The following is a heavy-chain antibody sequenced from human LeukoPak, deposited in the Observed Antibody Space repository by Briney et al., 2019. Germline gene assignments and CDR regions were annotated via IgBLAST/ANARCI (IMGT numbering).Heavy chain of an antibody. CDR2: IWYDGSNK. J-gene: IGHJ1*01. Sequence: GGSLRLSCAASGFTFSSYGMHWVRQAPGKGLEWVAVIWYDGSNKYYAGSVKGRFTISRDNSKNTLYLQMNSLRAENTAVYYCASDSYSPEYFQHWGQGSLVTVSS. CDR3: ASDSYSPEYFQH. CDR1: GFTFSSYG. V-gene: IGHV3-33*01. D-gene: IGHD2-15*01.